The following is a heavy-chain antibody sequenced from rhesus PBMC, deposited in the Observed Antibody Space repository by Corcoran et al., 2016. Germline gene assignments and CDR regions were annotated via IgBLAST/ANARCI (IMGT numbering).Heavy chain of an antibody. CDR3: AARPQGLVGPYDY. D-gene: IGHD1-44*01. CDR1: GGSFSNYW. Sequence: QVQLQESGPGLVKPSETLSLTCVVPGGSFSNYWWGWIRQPPGKGVEWIGTFYGNRGSPEYTPSLNSRATISSDTSKNQFSLKLSSVTAADTAVYYCAARPQGLVGPYDYWGQGVLVTVSS. V-gene: IGHV4-160*01. CDR2: FYGNRGSP. J-gene: IGHJ4*01.